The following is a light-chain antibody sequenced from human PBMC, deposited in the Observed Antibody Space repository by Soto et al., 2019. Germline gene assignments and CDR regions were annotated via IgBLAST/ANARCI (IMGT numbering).Light chain of an antibody. Sequence: PGERATLSCRPIQSLRSTSLAWYQHKPVQAPRLLISGASTRAADIPDRFSGSGSGTDFTLTIGRLEPEDLAVYYCQQYDSSPRTFGQGTKVDI. CDR2: GAS. CDR1: QSLRSTS. J-gene: IGKJ1*01. V-gene: IGKV3-20*01. CDR3: QQYDSSPRT.